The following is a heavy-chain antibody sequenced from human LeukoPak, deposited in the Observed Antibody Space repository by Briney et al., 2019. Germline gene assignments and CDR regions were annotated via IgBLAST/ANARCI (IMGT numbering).Heavy chain of an antibody. D-gene: IGHD2-21*02. CDR2: IGTAGDT. Sequence: GGSLRLSCAASGFTFSSYDMHWVRQVTGKGLEWVSAIGTAGDTYYPGSVKGRFTISRENAKNSLYLQMNSLRAGDTAVYYCAKDSRSVVVTVDPYYFDYWGQGTLVTVSS. CDR3: AKDSRSVVVTVDPYYFDY. V-gene: IGHV3-13*01. J-gene: IGHJ4*02. CDR1: GFTFSSYD.